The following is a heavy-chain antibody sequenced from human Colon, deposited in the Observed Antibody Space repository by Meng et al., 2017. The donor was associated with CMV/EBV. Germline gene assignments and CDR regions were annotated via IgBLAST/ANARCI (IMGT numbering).Heavy chain of an antibody. Sequence: GESLKISCAVSGFSLSDYWMNWVRQAPGKGLEWVANIKQDGSDENYVDSVKGRFTVSRDNAKNSCNLQMNSLRVGDTAVYYCVRRADGPWDAFDIWGQGTVVTVSS. D-gene: IGHD5-24*01. CDR3: VRRADGPWDAFDI. V-gene: IGHV3-7*01. J-gene: IGHJ3*02. CDR1: GFSLSDYW. CDR2: IKQDGSDE.